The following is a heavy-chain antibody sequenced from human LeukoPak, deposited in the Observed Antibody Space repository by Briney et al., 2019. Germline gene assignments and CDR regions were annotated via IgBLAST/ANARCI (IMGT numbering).Heavy chain of an antibody. CDR1: GYSFTNYW. Sequence: GESLKLSCKGSGYSFTNYWIGWVRQMPGKGLVWMVIIYSGAPDTRYSPSFQGQVTISVDKSIGTAYLQWRSLKASDTAMYYCARQKNPGDLYFDLWGRGTLVTVSS. J-gene: IGHJ2*01. D-gene: IGHD7-27*01. CDR2: IYSGAPDT. V-gene: IGHV5-51*01. CDR3: ARQKNPGDLYFDL.